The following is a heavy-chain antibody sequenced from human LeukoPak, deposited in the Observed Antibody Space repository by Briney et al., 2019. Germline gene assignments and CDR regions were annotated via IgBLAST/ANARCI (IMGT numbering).Heavy chain of an antibody. CDR1: GFTFSSYA. Sequence: GGSLRLSCAASGFTFSSYAMSWVRQAPGEGLEWVSAISGSGGSTYYADSVKGRFTISRDNSKNTLYLQMNSLRAEDTAVYYCAKGLLRYFDWSAFDIWGQGTMVTVSS. CDR3: AKGLLRYFDWSAFDI. V-gene: IGHV3-23*01. CDR2: ISGSGGST. J-gene: IGHJ3*02. D-gene: IGHD3-9*01.